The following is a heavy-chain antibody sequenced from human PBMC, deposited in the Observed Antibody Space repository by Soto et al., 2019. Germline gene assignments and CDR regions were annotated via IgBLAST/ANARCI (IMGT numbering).Heavy chain of an antibody. V-gene: IGHV3-23*05. Sequence: DVQLLESGGGLVQPGGSLRLSCIASGVSFSNYAMIWVRQAPGKGPEWVSSIEISGRATYYADAVKGRSTISRDDSKNAVHLHMKTLRGEDRAGYFCAKGDGGYFDHWGQGRLVTVSS. CDR1: GVSFSNYA. CDR2: IEISGRAT. D-gene: IGHD3-16*01. CDR3: AKGDGGYFDH. J-gene: IGHJ4*02.